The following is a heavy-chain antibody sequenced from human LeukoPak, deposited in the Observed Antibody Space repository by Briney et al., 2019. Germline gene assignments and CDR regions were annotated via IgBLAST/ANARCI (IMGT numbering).Heavy chain of an antibody. J-gene: IGHJ4*02. CDR3: ATEFYSNGYNY. CDR1: QLTFSSAW. Sequence: PGGSLRLSCAASQLTFSSAWMTWVRQIPGKGLEWVGHIKSRTDGGTTDYAAPVKGRFTVSRDDSKNTVYLQMNSLKTEDSAVYFCATEFYSNGYNYWGRRTLVTVSS. D-gene: IGHD5-24*01. CDR2: IKSRTDGGTT. V-gene: IGHV3-15*01.